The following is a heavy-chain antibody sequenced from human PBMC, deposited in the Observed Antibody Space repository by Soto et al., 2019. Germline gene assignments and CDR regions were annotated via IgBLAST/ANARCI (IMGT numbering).Heavy chain of an antibody. CDR1: GFTFSSYG. D-gene: IGHD2-2*01. CDR2: ISYDGSNK. V-gene: IGHV3-30*18. J-gene: IGHJ6*02. CDR3: AKPVSAQYYYYVMDV. Sequence: QVQLVESGGGVVQPGRSLRLSCAASGFTFSSYGMHWVRQAPGKGLEWVAVISYDGSNKYYADSVKGRFTISRDNSKKTMYLQINSMRAEDTAVYYCAKPVSAQYYYYVMDVWGQGTTVTVSS.